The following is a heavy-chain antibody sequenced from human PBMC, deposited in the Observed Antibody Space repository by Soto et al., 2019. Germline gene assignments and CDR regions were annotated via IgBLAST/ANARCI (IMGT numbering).Heavy chain of an antibody. Sequence: SETLSLTCAVSGGSISSGGYSWSWIRQPPGKGLEWIGYTYHSGSTYYNPSLKSRVTISVDRSKNQFSLKLSSVTAADTAVYYCARNDYYDSSGYYTNWFDPWGQGTLVTVSS. CDR3: ARNDYYDSSGYYTNWFDP. CDR2: TYHSGST. D-gene: IGHD3-22*01. CDR1: GGSISSGGYS. V-gene: IGHV4-30-2*01. J-gene: IGHJ5*02.